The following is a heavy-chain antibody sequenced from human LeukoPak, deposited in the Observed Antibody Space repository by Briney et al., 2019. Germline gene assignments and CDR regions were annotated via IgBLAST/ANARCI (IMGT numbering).Heavy chain of an antibody. CDR1: GGSISSGDYY. J-gene: IGHJ3*02. D-gene: IGHD6-25*01. V-gene: IGHV4-30-4*08. CDR3: AKQRLRNAFDI. Sequence: PSQTLSLTCTVSGGSISSGDYYWSWIRQPPGKGLEWIGYIYYSGSTYYNPSLKSRVSISVGTSKNQFSLKLSSVTAADTAVYYCAKQRLRNAFDIWGQGTMVTVSS. CDR2: IYYSGST.